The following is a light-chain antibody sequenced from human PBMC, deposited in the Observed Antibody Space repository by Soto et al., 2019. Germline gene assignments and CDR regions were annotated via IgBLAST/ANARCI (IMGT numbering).Light chain of an antibody. Sequence: QSALTQPASVSGSPGQSITISCTGTSSDVGSYNLVSWYQQHPGEAPKLMIYGGTKRPSGVSNRFSGSKSGNTASLTISGLQAEDDADYHCCSYACISTYYVFGTGTKLTVL. CDR3: CSYACISTYYV. J-gene: IGLJ1*01. V-gene: IGLV2-23*01. CDR2: GGT. CDR1: SSDVGSYNL.